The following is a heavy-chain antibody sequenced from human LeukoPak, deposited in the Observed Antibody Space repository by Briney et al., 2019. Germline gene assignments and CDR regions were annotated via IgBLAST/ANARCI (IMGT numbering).Heavy chain of an antibody. CDR1: GGSISSGGYY. CDR3: ARESPSLWVYSSSWLNWFDP. J-gene: IGHJ5*02. Sequence: PSQTLSLTCTVSGGSISSGGYYWSWIRQHPGKGLEWIGYIYYSGSTYYNPSLKSRVTISVDTSKNQFSLKLSSVTAADTAVYYCARESPSLWVYSSSWLNWFDPWGQGTLVTVSS. CDR2: IYYSGST. V-gene: IGHV4-31*03. D-gene: IGHD6-13*01.